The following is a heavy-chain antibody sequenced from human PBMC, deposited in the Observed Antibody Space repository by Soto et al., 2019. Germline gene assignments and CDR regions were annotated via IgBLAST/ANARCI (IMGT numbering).Heavy chain of an antibody. CDR1: GFTFSNYW. V-gene: IGHV3-7*05. CDR2: INEDGGVK. CDR3: AKIHTDSY. D-gene: IGHD5-18*01. Sequence: GGSLRLSCETPGFTFSNYWMYWVRQAPGRGLEWVANINEDGGVKQYVDSVRGRFTISRDNAKNSLYLQMNTLGAEDTAMYYCAKIHTDSYWGQGTLVTVSS. J-gene: IGHJ4*02.